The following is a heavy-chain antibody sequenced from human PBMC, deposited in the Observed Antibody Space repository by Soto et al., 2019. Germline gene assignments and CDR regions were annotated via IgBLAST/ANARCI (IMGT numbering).Heavy chain of an antibody. CDR2: ISNSSTYI. CDR3: ARDREGVGAGLF. V-gene: IGHV3-21*01. CDR1: GFTFSNYN. Sequence: PGGALRLSCAASGFTFSNYNMNWFRQAPGKGLEWVSSISNSSTYIYYADSVKGRFTISRDNARNSLFLQMNSLRGEDSAVYYCARDREGVGAGLFWGQGTMVTVSS. D-gene: IGHD3-16*01. J-gene: IGHJ3*01.